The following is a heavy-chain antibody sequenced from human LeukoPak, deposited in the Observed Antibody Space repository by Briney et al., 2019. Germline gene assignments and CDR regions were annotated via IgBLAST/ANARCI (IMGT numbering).Heavy chain of an antibody. CDR1: GFXFSSYE. V-gene: IGHV3-48*03. CDR3: ARGRTRDGYTY. Sequence: PGGSLRLSCAASGFXFSSYEMNWVRQAPGKGLEWVSYISTSGSTIYYADSVKGRFTISRDNAKNSLSLQMNSLRAEDTAVYYCARGRTRDGYTYWGQGTLVTVSS. D-gene: IGHD5-24*01. J-gene: IGHJ4*02. CDR2: ISTSGSTI.